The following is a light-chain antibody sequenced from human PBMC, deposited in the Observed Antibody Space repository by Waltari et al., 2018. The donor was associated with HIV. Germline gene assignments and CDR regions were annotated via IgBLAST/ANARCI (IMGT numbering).Light chain of an antibody. CDR1: SSDVGGYNY. Sequence: QSALTQPPSASGSPGQSVTISCTGTSSDVGGYNYVSWYQQHPGKAPKLMIYEVSKRPSGVHDRFSGYKSGNTASLTVSGLQAEDEADYYCSSYAGSNNVVFGGGTKLTVL. V-gene: IGLV2-8*01. CDR3: SSYAGSNNVV. J-gene: IGLJ2*01. CDR2: EVS.